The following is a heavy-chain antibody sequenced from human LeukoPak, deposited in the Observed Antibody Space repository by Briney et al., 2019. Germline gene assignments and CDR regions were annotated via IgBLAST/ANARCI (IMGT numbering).Heavy chain of an antibody. D-gene: IGHD3-22*01. V-gene: IGHV3-74*01. Sequence: PGGSLRLSCAASGFTSSSYWMHWVRQAPGKGLVWVSRINSDGSYTSYADSVKGRFTISRDNAKNTLFLQMNSLRAEDTAVYYCARGSDYDDSSGYYYVDYWGQGTLVTVSS. CDR2: INSDGSYT. J-gene: IGHJ4*02. CDR1: GFTSSSYW. CDR3: ARGSDYDDSSGYYYVDY.